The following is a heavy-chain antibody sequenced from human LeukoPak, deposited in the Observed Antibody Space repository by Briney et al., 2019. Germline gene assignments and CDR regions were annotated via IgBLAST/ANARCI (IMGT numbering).Heavy chain of an antibody. V-gene: IGHV4-59*01. J-gene: IGHJ6*03. CDR1: GGSISSYY. Sequence: SETLSLTCTVSGGSISSYYWSWIRQPPGKGLEWIGYIYYSGSTNYNPSLKSRVTISVDTSKNQFSLKLTSVTAADTAVYYCTRESEERDYVWGSYRYYYMDVWGKGTTVTVSS. D-gene: IGHD3-16*02. CDR2: IYYSGST. CDR3: TRESEERDYVWGSYRYYYMDV.